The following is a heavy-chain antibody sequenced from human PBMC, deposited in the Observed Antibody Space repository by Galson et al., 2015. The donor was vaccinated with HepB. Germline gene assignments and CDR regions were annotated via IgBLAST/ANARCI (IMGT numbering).Heavy chain of an antibody. J-gene: IGHJ5*02. Sequence: SVKVSCKASGYTFTSYDINWVRQATGQGLEWTGWMNPNSGNTGYAQKFQGRVTMTRNTSISTAYMELSSLRSEDTAVYYCARVGDDYSNYGFRPWFDPWGQGTLVTVSS. CDR3: ARVGDDYSNYGFRPWFDP. V-gene: IGHV1-8*01. CDR2: MNPNSGNT. CDR1: GYTFTSYD. D-gene: IGHD4-11*01.